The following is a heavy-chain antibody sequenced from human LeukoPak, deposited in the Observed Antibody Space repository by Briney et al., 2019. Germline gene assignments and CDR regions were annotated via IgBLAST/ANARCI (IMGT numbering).Heavy chain of an antibody. Sequence: GASVKVSCKTFGYSFTNYAIHWVRQAPGQGLEWMGWINTNTGNPSYALDFTGRLVLSLDTSVSTADLHLGSLKAEDTAVYYCARIGYNTLDYWGQGTLVTVSS. J-gene: IGHJ4*02. CDR3: ARIGYNTLDY. D-gene: IGHD3-3*01. V-gene: IGHV7-4-1*01. CDR2: INTNTGNP. CDR1: GYSFTNYA.